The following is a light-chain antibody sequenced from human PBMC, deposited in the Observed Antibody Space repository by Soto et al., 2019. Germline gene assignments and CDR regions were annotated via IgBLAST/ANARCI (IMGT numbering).Light chain of an antibody. J-gene: IGKJ4*01. CDR1: QAITSW. CDR3: QQTRSFPLT. CDR2: SAS. V-gene: IGKV1-12*01. Sequence: DIHVTQSPSSVSASVGDRVTITCRASQAITSWLAWYQQKPGRAPKLLIYSASSLQSGAPSRFTGSGSGTDFTLTITILQPDDAAVYYCQQTRSFPLTFRGGTKVEI.